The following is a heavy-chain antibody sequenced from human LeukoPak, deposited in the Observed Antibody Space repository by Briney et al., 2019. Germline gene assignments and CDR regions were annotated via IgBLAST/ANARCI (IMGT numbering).Heavy chain of an antibody. CDR1: GLTFSSYS. J-gene: IGHJ4*02. CDR2: ISSSSSYI. D-gene: IGHD6-13*01. V-gene: IGHV3-21*01. Sequence: GGSLRLSCAASGLTFSSYSMNWVRQAPGKGLEWVSSISSSSSYIYYADSVKGRFTISRDNAKNSLYLQMNSLRAEDTAVYYCARDSSAAAGDYWGQGTLVTVSS. CDR3: ARDSSAAAGDY.